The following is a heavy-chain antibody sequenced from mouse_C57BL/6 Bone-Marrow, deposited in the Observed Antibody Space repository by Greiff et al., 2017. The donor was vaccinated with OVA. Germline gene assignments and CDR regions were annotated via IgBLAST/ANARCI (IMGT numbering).Heavy chain of an antibody. J-gene: IGHJ3*01. CDR2: IDPENGDT. CDR3: TTYGYYVAWFAY. V-gene: IGHV14-4*01. D-gene: IGHD2-3*01. CDR1: GFNIKDDY. Sequence: LVESGAELVRPGASVKLSCTASGFNIKDDYMHWVKQRPEQGLEWIGWIDPENGDTEYASKFQGKATITADTSSNTAYLQLSSLTSEDTAVYYCTTYGYYVAWFAYWGQGTLVTVSA.